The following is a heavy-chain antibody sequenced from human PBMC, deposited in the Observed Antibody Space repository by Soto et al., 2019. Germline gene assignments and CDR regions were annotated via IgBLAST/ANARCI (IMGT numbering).Heavy chain of an antibody. J-gene: IGHJ4*02. CDR2: IYYSGST. D-gene: IGHD4-4*01. Sequence: SETLSLTCTVSGGSISSYYWSWIRQPPGKGLEWIGYIYYSGSTNYNPSLKSRVTISVDTSKNQFSLKLSSVTAADTAVYYCARGSYRNYVLDQWAQGTLVTVSS. CDR3: ARGSYRNYVLDQ. CDR1: GGSISSYY. V-gene: IGHV4-59*01.